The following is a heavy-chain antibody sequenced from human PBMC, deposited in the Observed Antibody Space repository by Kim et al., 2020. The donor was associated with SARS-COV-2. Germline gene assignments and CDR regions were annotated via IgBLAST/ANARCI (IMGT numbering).Heavy chain of an antibody. J-gene: IGHJ4*02. CDR1: GGSVSIDGYY. CDR3: ARAKKGGYNHFGY. CDR2: TYFSGTN. D-gene: IGHD3-22*01. Sequence: SETLSLTCAVSGGSVSIDGYYWIWHRAHAGLGLEWLSYTYFSGTNYYNPTLKSRITISIDTTQNPLSLNLNSVTAADTAVYYCARAKKGGYNHFGYGGQGTQVTVSS. V-gene: IGHV4-31*11.